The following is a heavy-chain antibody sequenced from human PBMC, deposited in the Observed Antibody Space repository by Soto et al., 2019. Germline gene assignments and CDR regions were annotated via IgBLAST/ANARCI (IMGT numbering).Heavy chain of an antibody. CDR3: ARLPSIINCPMDV. CDR2: IYYTGRT. J-gene: IGHJ6*02. V-gene: IGHV4-31*03. Sequence: QVQLQESGPGLVKPSQTLSLTCIVSGGSINSAGYYWSWVRQHPGKGLEWIGNIYYTGRTYYNPSLKSRVSMEVETSNTHFSLTLCSLTSADTAVYFCARLPSIINCPMDVWGLGTTVTVSS. CDR1: GGSINSAGYY. D-gene: IGHD3-10*01.